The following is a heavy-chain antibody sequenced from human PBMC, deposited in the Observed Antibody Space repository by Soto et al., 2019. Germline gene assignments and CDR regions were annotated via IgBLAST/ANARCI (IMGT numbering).Heavy chain of an antibody. Sequence: GGSLRLSCAASGFTFSSYAMHWVRQAPGKGLEWVAVISYDGSNKYYADSVKGRFTISRDNSKNTLYLQMNSLRAEDTAVYYCARDGTITAMAYYYGMDVWGQGTTVTVSS. CDR3: ARDGTITAMAYYYGMDV. V-gene: IGHV3-30-3*01. CDR1: GFTFSSYA. D-gene: IGHD5-18*01. CDR2: ISYDGSNK. J-gene: IGHJ6*02.